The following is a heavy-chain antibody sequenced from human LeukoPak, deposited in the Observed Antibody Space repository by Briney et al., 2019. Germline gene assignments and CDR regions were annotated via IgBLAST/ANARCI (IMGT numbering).Heavy chain of an antibody. CDR1: GGSITTDNYY. D-gene: IGHD3-9*01. V-gene: IGHV4-61*02. Sequence: SQTLSLTCTVSGGSITTDNYYWRWLRQPAGKGLGWLGRIYASGNTNYNPSLKSRITILVDTSKNQFSLRLSSVPAADTAVYYCARDFDSPMAFDIWGQGTMVTVSS. J-gene: IGHJ3*02. CDR2: IYASGNT. CDR3: ARDFDSPMAFDI.